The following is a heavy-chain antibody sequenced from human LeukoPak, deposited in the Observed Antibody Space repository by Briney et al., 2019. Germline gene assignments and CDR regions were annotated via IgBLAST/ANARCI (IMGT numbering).Heavy chain of an antibody. CDR1: GYNVTTYW. V-gene: IGHV5-51*01. Sequence: GESLKISCKGSGYNVTTYWIGWVRQMPGKGLEWIGIIYLGDSDTSYSPSFQGQVTISADKYISTAYLQWSSLKASDTATYYCASLGPNDSNWFDPWGQGTLVTVSS. CDR2: IYLGDSDT. D-gene: IGHD2-21*02. J-gene: IGHJ5*02. CDR3: ASLGPNDSNWFDP.